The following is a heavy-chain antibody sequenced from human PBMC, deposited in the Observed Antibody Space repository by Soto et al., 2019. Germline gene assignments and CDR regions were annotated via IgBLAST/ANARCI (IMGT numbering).Heavy chain of an antibody. CDR1: GFTFGDYA. CDR2: IRSKAYGGTT. D-gene: IGHD5-18*01. Sequence: GGSLRLSCTASGFTFGDYAMSWFRQAPGKGLEWVGFIRSKAYGGTTEYAASVKGRFTISRDDSKSIAYLQMNSLKTEDTGVYYCTRDLSKSGCRYGIYYYYGMDVWGQGTKVTVS. V-gene: IGHV3-49*03. CDR3: TRDLSKSGCRYGIYYYYGMDV. J-gene: IGHJ6*02.